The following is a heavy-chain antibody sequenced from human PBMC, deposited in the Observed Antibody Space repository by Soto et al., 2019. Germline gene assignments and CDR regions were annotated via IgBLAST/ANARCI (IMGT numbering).Heavy chain of an antibody. D-gene: IGHD3-16*01. Sequence: SETLSLTCAISGGSMSSNWWSWVRQPPGKGLEWIGEIYHSGSTNYNPSLKSRISMSLDKSTNQFSLKLTSMTAADTAVYFCVTRAYHFSNDYRGHGTLVTVSS. J-gene: IGHJ4*01. CDR2: IYHSGST. V-gene: IGHV4-4*02. CDR3: VTRAYHFSNDY. CDR1: GGSMSSNW.